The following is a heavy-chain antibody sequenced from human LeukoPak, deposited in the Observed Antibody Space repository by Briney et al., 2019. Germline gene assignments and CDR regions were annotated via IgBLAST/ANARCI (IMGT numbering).Heavy chain of an antibody. CDR3: ASLYFYGSGRYPNLDY. J-gene: IGHJ4*02. V-gene: IGHV3-33*01. CDR1: GFTFRTYG. CDR2: IRYDGSNQ. Sequence: PGRSLRLSCAASGFTFRTYGMHWVRQAPGKGLEWVAVIRYDGSNQFYADSVKGRFTISRDNSKNTLYLQMNSLRDDDTAVYYCASLYFYGSGRYPNLDYWGQGALVTVSS. D-gene: IGHD3-10*01.